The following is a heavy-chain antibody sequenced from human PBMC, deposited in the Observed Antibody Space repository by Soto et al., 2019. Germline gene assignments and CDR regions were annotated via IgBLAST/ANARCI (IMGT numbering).Heavy chain of an antibody. D-gene: IGHD4-17*01. J-gene: IGHJ4*02. CDR3: SAPYGDYPEYYFDY. V-gene: IGHV3-15*01. CDR2: IKSKTDGGKT. CDR1: GFTFSNAW. Sequence: GGSLRLSCAASGFTFSNAWMSWVRQAPGKGLEWVGRIKSKTDGGKTDYAAPVKGRFTISRDDSKNTLYPQMNSPKTEDTAVYYCSAPYGDYPEYYFDYWGQGTLVTVSS.